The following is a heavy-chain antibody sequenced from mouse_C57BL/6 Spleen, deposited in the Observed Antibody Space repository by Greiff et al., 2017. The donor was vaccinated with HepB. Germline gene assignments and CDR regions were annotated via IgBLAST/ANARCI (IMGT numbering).Heavy chain of an antibody. V-gene: IGHV1-39*01. CDR1: GYSFTDYN. CDR3: SSGAYFYAMDY. D-gene: IGHD3-1*01. Sequence: VQLKQSGPELVKPGASVKISCKASGYSFTDYNMNWVKQSNGKSLEWIGVINHNYGTTSYNQKFKGKATLTVDQSSSTAYMQLNSLTSDDSAVYYCSSGAYFYAMDYWGQGTSVTVSS. CDR2: INHNYGTT. J-gene: IGHJ4*01.